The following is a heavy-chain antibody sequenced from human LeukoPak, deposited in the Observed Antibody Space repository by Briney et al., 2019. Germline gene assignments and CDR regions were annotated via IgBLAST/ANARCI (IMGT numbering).Heavy chain of an antibody. Sequence: GESLKISCKGSGYGFTSYWIGWVRQMPGKGLDWMGIIYPGDSDTRYSPSFQGQVAISADKSINTAYLQWSSLKASDTAMYYCARPRTSGSSGDACDIWGQGTMVTVSS. J-gene: IGHJ3*02. CDR3: ARPRTSGSSGDACDI. CDR2: IYPGDSDT. CDR1: GYGFTSYW. D-gene: IGHD1-26*01. V-gene: IGHV5-51*01.